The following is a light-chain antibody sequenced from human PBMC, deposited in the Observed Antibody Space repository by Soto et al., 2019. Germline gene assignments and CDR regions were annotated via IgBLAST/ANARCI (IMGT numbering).Light chain of an antibody. Sequence: QSVLTQPACVSGSPGQSITISCTGTSSDVGAYNFVSWYQHHPNKAPRLMISEVSNRPSGVSDRFSGSKSGNTASLTISGLQAEDEADYYCASLTTTNFVFGTGTKVTVL. V-gene: IGLV2-14*01. CDR3: ASLTTTNFV. CDR1: SSDVGAYNF. J-gene: IGLJ1*01. CDR2: EVS.